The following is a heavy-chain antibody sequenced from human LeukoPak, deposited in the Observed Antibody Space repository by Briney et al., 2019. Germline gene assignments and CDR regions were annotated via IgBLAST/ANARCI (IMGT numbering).Heavy chain of an antibody. V-gene: IGHV1-2*06. CDR1: GYTFTGYY. CDR3: ARELGEYSYGPLTY. CDR2: INPNSGGT. Sequence: ASVKVSCKGSGYTFTGYYMHWVRQAPGQGLEWMGRINPNSGGTNYAQKFQGRVTMTRDTSISTAYMELSRLRSDDTAVYYCARELGEYSYGPLTYWGQGTLVTVSS. J-gene: IGHJ4*02. D-gene: IGHD5-18*01.